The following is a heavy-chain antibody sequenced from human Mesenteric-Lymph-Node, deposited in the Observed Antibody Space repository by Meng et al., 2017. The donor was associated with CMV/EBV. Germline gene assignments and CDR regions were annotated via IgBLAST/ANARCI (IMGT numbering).Heavy chain of an antibody. J-gene: IGHJ4*02. Sequence: QITLQESGPTLVKPTHSLTVTCTYLGFSPSTSGVGVGLIRQPPGKALVWLARIYGDDDKRYSPSLKSRLTITKDTSKSQVVLTITNMDPVDTATYYCAHRSGIAAAGPLYLDYWGQGTLVTVSS. V-gene: IGHV2-5*02. D-gene: IGHD6-13*01. CDR1: GFSPSTSGVG. CDR3: AHRSGIAAAGPLYLDY. CDR2: IYGDDDK.